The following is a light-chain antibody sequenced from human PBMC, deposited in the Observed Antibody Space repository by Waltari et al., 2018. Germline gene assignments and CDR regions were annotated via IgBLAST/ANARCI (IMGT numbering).Light chain of an antibody. CDR1: QGISSW. J-gene: IGKJ2*01. CDR3: QQADSFPYT. V-gene: IGKV1-12*01. CDR2: AAS. Sequence: DIQMTQSPSSVSASVGDRVTITCRASQGISSWFSWYQQRPGKAPKLLIYAASRLHSGVPSRFSSGSGTDFTITITSLQPEDFAIYYCQQADSFPYTFGQGTKLEIK.